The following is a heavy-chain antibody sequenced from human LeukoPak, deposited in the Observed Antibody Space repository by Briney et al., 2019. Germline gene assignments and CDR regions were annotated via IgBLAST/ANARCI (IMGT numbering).Heavy chain of an antibody. V-gene: IGHV3-21*01. Sequence: GGSLRLSCAASGFTFSSYSMNWVRQAPGKGLEWVSSISSSSSYIYYADSVKGRFTISRDNAKNSLYLQMNSLRAEDTAVYYCARARYCSSTSCYGEIDAFDIWGQGTMVTVSS. J-gene: IGHJ3*02. CDR3: ARARYCSSTSCYGEIDAFDI. CDR2: ISSSSSYI. CDR1: GFTFSSYS. D-gene: IGHD2-2*01.